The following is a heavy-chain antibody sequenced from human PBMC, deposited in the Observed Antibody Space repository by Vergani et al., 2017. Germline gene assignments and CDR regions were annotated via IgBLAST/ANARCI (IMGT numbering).Heavy chain of an antibody. Sequence: EVQLLESGGDLVQPGGSLRLSCAASGFTFNHYAMNWVRQAPGKGLEWVSGISGSGGSTYYAGSVKGRFTISRDSSKNTLYLQMNSLSAGDTAVYYCAKDHTRQDYYDSSGYYDYWGQGTLVTVSS. D-gene: IGHD3-22*01. CDR2: ISGSGGST. J-gene: IGHJ4*02. CDR3: AKDHTRQDYYDSSGYYDY. CDR1: GFTFNHYA. V-gene: IGHV3-23*01.